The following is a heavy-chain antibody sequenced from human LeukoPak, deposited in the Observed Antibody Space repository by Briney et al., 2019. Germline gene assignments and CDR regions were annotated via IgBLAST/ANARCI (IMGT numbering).Heavy chain of an antibody. CDR3: TRDSSGWLLPMDAFDI. J-gene: IGHJ3*02. CDR2: VNHDGSNT. CDR1: GFTFSNYW. Sequence: GGSLRLSCVASGFTFSNYWMHWVRQAPGKGLVWVSRVNHDGSNTIYADSVKGRFTISRDNAKNTLYLQMNSLRTEDTAVYYCTRDSSGWLLPMDAFDIWGQGTVVTVSS. V-gene: IGHV3-74*01. D-gene: IGHD6-25*01.